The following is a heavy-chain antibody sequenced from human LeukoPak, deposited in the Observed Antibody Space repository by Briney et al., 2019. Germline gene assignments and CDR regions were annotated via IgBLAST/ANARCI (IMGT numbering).Heavy chain of an antibody. V-gene: IGHV4-59*01. D-gene: IGHD3-22*01. CDR3: ARDGWYDSSGYLSFDY. CDR2: IYYSGST. Sequence: PSETLSLTCTVSGGSISSYYWSWIRQPPGKGLEWIGYIYYSGSTNYNPSLKSRVTISVATSKNQFSLKLSSVTAADTAVYYCARDGWYDSSGYLSFDYWGQGTLVTVSS. CDR1: GGSISSYY. J-gene: IGHJ4*02.